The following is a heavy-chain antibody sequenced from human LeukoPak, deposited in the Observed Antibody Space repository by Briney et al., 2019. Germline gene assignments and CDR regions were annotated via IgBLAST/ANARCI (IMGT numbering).Heavy chain of an antibody. D-gene: IGHD6-6*01. V-gene: IGHV3-74*01. Sequence: GGSLRLSCAVSGFTFSSFWMHWVRQAPGKGLVWVSRINSDGSTTNYADSVKGRFTISRDNAKNALYLQMNSLRAEDTAVYYCAKAYDGAARNWGQGTLVTVSS. CDR3: AKAYDGAARN. J-gene: IGHJ4*02. CDR1: GFTFSSFW. CDR2: INSDGSTT.